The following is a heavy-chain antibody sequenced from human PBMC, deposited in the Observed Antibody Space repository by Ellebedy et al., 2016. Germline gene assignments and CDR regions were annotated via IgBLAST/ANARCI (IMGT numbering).Heavy chain of an antibody. Sequence: SETLSLTXTVSSGSISSGDYYWSWIRQPPGKGLEWIGEINHSGSTNYNPSLKSRVTISVDTSKNQFSLKLSSVTAADTAVYYCARGRYRYCSSTSCLNWFDPWGQGTLVTVSS. CDR1: SGSISSGDYY. CDR2: INHSGST. V-gene: IGHV4-39*07. D-gene: IGHD2-2*01. J-gene: IGHJ5*02. CDR3: ARGRYRYCSSTSCLNWFDP.